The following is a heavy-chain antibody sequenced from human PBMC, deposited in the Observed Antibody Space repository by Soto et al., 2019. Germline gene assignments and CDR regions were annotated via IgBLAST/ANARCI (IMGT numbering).Heavy chain of an antibody. J-gene: IGHJ5*01. Sequence: SETLSLTCTVSCGSISSYYWNWIRQPPGKGLEWIGYIYYSGSTNYNPSLKSRVTISVDTSKNQFSLKLSSVTAADTAVYYCARGARKFRSGCYCSTDSATTEICAISHVDS. CDR1: CGSISSYY. D-gene: IGHD3-3*01. CDR3: ARGARKFRSGCYCSTDSATTEICAISHVDS. CDR2: IYYSGST. V-gene: IGHV4-59*01.